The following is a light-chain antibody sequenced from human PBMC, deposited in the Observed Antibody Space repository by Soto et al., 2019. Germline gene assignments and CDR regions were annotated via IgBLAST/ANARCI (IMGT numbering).Light chain of an antibody. Sequence: VVTQEPSFSVSPGGTVTLTCGLSSGSVSTSYYPTWYQQTPGQAPRTLIYSTNTRSSGVPDRFSGSILENKAALTITGAQADDESDYYCILYMGSGIWVFGGGTKLTVL. V-gene: IGLV8-61*01. CDR1: SGSVSTSYY. CDR3: ILYMGSGIWV. J-gene: IGLJ3*02. CDR2: STN.